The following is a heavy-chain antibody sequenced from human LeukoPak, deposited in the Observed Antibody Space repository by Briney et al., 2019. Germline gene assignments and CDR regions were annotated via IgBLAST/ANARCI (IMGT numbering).Heavy chain of an antibody. CDR3: ARDLASTSNWEFDY. Sequence: ASVKVSCKASGYTFTGYYMHWVRQAPGQGLEWMGWINPNSGGTNYAQKFQDRVTMTRDTSITTAYMELSSLTSDDTAVYYCARDLASTSNWEFDYWGQGTLVTVSS. J-gene: IGHJ4*02. V-gene: IGHV1-2*02. CDR2: INPNSGGT. CDR1: GYTFTGYY. D-gene: IGHD7-27*01.